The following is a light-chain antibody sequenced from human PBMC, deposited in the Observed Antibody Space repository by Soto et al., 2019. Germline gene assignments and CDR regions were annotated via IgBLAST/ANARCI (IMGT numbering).Light chain of an antibody. J-gene: IGKJ2*01. CDR3: QQYYSYPYT. V-gene: IGKV1-8*01. CDR1: QGISSY. Sequence: AIRMTQSPSSFSASTGDRVTITCRASQGISSYVDWYQQKPGKAPKLLIYAASLLQSGVPSRFSGSGSGTNYTLTIRYLQSEDFATYYGQQYYSYPYTFGQGTKLEIK. CDR2: AAS.